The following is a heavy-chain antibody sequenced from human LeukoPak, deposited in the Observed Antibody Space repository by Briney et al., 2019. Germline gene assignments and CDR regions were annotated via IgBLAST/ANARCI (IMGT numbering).Heavy chain of an antibody. V-gene: IGHV4-59*01. D-gene: IGHD5-18*01. CDR3: ARDRPSGYSYGLDY. CDR2: IYYSGST. CDR1: GGSISSYY. J-gene: IGHJ4*02. Sequence: SETLSLTCTVSGGSISSYYWSWIRQPPGKGLEWIGYIYYSGSTNYNPSLKSRVTISVDTSKNQFSLKLSSVTAADTAVYYCARDRPSGYSYGLDYWGQGTLVTVSS.